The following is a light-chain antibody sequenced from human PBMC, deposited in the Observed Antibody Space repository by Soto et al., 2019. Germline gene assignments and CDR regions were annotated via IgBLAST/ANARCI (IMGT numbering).Light chain of an antibody. Sequence: QSVLTQPPSVSAAPGQKVTISCSGSSSNIGNNYVSWYQQLPGTAPKLLIYDNNKRPSGIPDRFSGSKSGTSATLGITGLQTGDEADYYCGTWDDSLSARLFGGGTTLTVL. CDR2: DNN. J-gene: IGLJ2*01. V-gene: IGLV1-51*01. CDR1: SSNIGNNY. CDR3: GTWDDSLSARL.